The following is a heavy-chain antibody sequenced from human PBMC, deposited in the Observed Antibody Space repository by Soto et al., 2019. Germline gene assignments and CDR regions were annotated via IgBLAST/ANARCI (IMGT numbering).Heavy chain of an antibody. D-gene: IGHD3-10*01. CDR2: ISYDGSNK. J-gene: IGHJ6*02. V-gene: IGHV3-30*18. Sequence: PGGSLRLSCAASGFTFSSYGMHWVRQAPGKGLEWVAVISYDGSNKYYADSVKGRFTISRDNSKNTLYLQMNSLRAEDTAVYYCAKDQSWFGDDQKDYYYYYGMDVWGQGTTVTVYS. CDR1: GFTFSSYG. CDR3: AKDQSWFGDDQKDYYYYYGMDV.